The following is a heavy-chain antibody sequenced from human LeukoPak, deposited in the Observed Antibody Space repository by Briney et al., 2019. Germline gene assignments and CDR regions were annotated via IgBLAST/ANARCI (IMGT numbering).Heavy chain of an antibody. CDR1: GFSFSAYG. Sequence: GGSLRLSCAASGFSFSAYGVHWVRQAPGKGGEWVAVIWYDGSSKDYADSVKGRFTFSRDNSKNTLYLQMNSLTVEDTAVYYCARSQSSSLIDYWGQGTLVTVSS. CDR3: ARSQSSSLIDY. V-gene: IGHV3-33*01. CDR2: IWYDGSSK. J-gene: IGHJ4*02. D-gene: IGHD6-13*01.